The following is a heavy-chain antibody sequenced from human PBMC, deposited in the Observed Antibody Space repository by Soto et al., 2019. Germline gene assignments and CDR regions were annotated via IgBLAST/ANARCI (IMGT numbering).Heavy chain of an antibody. J-gene: IGHJ5*02. Sequence: WGSLRLSCAASGFTFSSYATSWVRQAPGKGLEWVSAISGSGGSTYYADSVKGRFTISRDNSKNTLYLQMNSLRAEDTAVYYCAKWGIAARHWFDPWGQATLVTIPS. D-gene: IGHD6-13*01. CDR1: GFTFSSYA. CDR2: ISGSGGST. CDR3: AKWGIAARHWFDP. V-gene: IGHV3-23*01.